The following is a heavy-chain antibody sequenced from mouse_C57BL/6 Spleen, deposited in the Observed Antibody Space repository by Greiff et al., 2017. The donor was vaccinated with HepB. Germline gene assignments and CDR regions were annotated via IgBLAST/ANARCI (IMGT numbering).Heavy chain of an antibody. D-gene: IGHD2-3*01. J-gene: IGHJ1*03. CDR2: ISYDGSN. V-gene: IGHV3-6*01. Sequence: VQLQQSGPGLVKPSQSLSLTCSVTGYSITSGYYWNWIRQFPGNKLEWMGYISYDGSNNYNQSLKNRISITRDTSKNQFFLKLNSVTTEDTATYYCARDDGYYGYFDVWGTGTTVTVSS. CDR3: ARDDGYYGYFDV. CDR1: GYSITSGYY.